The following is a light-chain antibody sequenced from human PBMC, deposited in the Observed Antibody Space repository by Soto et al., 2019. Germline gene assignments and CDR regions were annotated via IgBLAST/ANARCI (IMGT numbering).Light chain of an antibody. CDR2: AAS. V-gene: IGKV3-20*01. Sequence: DIVLTEYPGTLSFSPGERATLSCRASQSVSSNHLAWYQQKPGQAPRLLVYAASTRATGIPDRFSGSGSGTDFTLTISRLEPEDFAVYYCQQYGSSFGQGTKVDIK. CDR3: QQYGSS. CDR1: QSVSSNH. J-gene: IGKJ1*01.